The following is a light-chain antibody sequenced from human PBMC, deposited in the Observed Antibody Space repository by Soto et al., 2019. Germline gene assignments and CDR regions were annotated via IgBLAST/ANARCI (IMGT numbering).Light chain of an antibody. CDR3: QVWDSSTDHRV. V-gene: IGLV3-21*02. J-gene: IGLJ1*01. Sequence: SYELTQPPSVSVAPGQTARISCGGNNIGGKSVHWYQQKPGQAPVLVVYGDNDRPSGIPERFSGSNSGNTATLTISRVEAGDEADYYCQVWDSSTDHRVFGTGTKVTVL. CDR1: NIGGKS. CDR2: GDN.